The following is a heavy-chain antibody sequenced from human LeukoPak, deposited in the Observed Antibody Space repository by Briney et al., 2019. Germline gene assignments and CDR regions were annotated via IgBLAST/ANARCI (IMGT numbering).Heavy chain of an antibody. Sequence: SETLSLTCTVSGGSISSSSYYWGWIRQPPGKGLEWIGSIYYSGSTYYNPSLKSRVTISVDTSKNQFSLKLSSVTAADTAVYYCARDWGFYYDSSGPRGQVDYWGQGTLVTVSS. V-gene: IGHV4-39*07. D-gene: IGHD3-22*01. J-gene: IGHJ4*02. CDR3: ARDWGFYYDSSGPRGQVDY. CDR2: IYYSGST. CDR1: GGSISSSSYY.